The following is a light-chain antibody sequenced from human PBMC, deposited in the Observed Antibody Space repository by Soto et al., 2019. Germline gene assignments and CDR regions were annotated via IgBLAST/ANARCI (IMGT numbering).Light chain of an antibody. V-gene: IGKV3-15*01. Sequence: ETVMTQSPATLSVSPGERATLSCRASQSVSSNLAWYQQKPGQAPRLLIYGASTRATGIPARFSGSGSGTEFTLTISSLQSEDFAVYYCQQYQSLTFGGGTKVEIK. J-gene: IGKJ4*01. CDR2: GAS. CDR3: QQYQSLT. CDR1: QSVSSN.